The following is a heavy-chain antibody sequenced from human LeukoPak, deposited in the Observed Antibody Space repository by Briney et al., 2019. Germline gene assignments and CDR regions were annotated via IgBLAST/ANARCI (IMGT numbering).Heavy chain of an antibody. CDR2: INPNSGGT. V-gene: IGHV1-2*04. D-gene: IGHD6-19*01. Sequence: ASVKVSCKACGYTFTGYYMHWVRQAPGQGLGWMGWINPNSGGTNYAQKFQGWVTMTRDTSISTAYMELSRLRSDDTAVYYCARVPKTQYSSGWYSYYYYGMDVWGQGTTVTVSS. CDR1: GYTFTGYY. CDR3: ARVPKTQYSSGWYSYYYYGMDV. J-gene: IGHJ6*02.